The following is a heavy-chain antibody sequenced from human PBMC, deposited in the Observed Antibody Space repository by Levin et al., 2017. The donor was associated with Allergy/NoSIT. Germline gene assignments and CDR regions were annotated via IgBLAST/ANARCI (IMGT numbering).Heavy chain of an antibody. CDR2: IYYSGST. CDR1: GGSISSSSYY. V-gene: IGHV4-39*01. CDR3: ARLWGDKTVDY. J-gene: IGHJ4*02. Sequence: PSETLSLTCTVSGGSISSSSYYWGWIRQPPGKGLEWIGSIYYSGSTYYNPSLKSRVTISVDTSKNQFSLKLSSVTAADTAVYYCARLWGDKTVDYWGQGTLVTVSS. D-gene: IGHD3-16*01.